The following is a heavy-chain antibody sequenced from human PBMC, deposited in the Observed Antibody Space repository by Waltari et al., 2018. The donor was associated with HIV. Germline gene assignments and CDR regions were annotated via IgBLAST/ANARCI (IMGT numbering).Heavy chain of an antibody. Sequence: EVQLVESGGGLVQPGSYRRLSCAAPGFTFDDYAMHWVRQAPGKGLEWVAGISWNSGSIGYEDSVKGRFTISRDNAKNSVYLEMNSLRTEDTALYYCAKGPFDYWGQGTLVTVSS. CDR2: ISWNSGSI. CDR3: AKGPFDY. V-gene: IGHV3-9*01. J-gene: IGHJ4*02. CDR1: GFTFDDYA.